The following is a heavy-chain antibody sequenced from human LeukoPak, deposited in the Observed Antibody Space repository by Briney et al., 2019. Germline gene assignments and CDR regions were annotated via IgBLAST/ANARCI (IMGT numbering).Heavy chain of an antibody. V-gene: IGHV3-23*01. CDR3: AKVGDSSGYSPLDY. CDR1: GFTFSTDA. J-gene: IGHJ4*02. D-gene: IGHD3-22*01. Sequence: GGSLRLSCAASGFTFSTDAMSWARHAPGKGLEWVSGISGSDDSTYYADSVKGRFTISRDNSKNTLYLQMNSLRADDTAVYYCAKVGDSSGYSPLDYWGQGTLVTVSS. CDR2: ISGSDDST.